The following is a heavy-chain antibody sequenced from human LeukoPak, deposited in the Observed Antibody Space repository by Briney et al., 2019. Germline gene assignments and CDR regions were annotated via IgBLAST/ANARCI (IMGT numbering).Heavy chain of an antibody. CDR1: GVSFSDYS. V-gene: IGHV3-48*02. CDR3: ARGAYGDHHWFDP. D-gene: IGHD3-10*01. CDR2: ISPSGSTI. J-gene: IGHJ5*02. Sequence: GGSLRLSCAASGVSFSDYSMNWVRQAPGKGLEWLSYISPSGSTIYYADSVRGRFTISRDNAKNSLYLQMSSLRDGDTAVYYCARGAYGDHHWFDPWGQGTLVTVSS.